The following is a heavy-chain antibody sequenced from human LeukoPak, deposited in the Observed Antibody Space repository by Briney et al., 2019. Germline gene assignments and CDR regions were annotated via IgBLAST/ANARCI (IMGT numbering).Heavy chain of an antibody. CDR3: GRVRGDFETD. V-gene: IGHV4-59*01. D-gene: IGHD3-16*01. Sequence: PSETLSLTCSVSGGSIRSYYWTWIRQPPGKGLEWIGYRYYSGSTTYNPSLKSRVTISVDTSKSQFSLKLISVTAADTAIYYCGRVRGDFETDWGQGTLVTVSS. CDR2: RYYSGST. CDR1: GGSIRSYY. J-gene: IGHJ1*01.